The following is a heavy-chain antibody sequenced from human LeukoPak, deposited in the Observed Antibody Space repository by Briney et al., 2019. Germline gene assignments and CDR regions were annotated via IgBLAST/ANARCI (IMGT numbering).Heavy chain of an antibody. D-gene: IGHD6-19*01. Sequence: GGSLRLSCAASGFTFSSYSMNWVRQAPGKGLEWVSTISDSGANTYYADSVRGRFTISRDNSRNTLYLQKNSLRADDTAIYYCAKSMTLQWRGFFDLWGRGTHVTVSS. CDR2: ISDSGANT. CDR1: GFTFSSYS. J-gene: IGHJ2*01. V-gene: IGHV3-23*01. CDR3: AKSMTLQWRGFFDL.